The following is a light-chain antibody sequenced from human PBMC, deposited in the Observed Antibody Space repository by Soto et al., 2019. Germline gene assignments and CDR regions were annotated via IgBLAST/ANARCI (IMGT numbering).Light chain of an antibody. Sequence: DIPMTQSPSSLSASVGDRVTITCRASQGISNYLAWYQQKPGKVPKLLIYAASTLQSGVSSRFSGSGSGTEFTLTISSLQPEDVATYYCQECNSARTWTFGQGTKVEIK. V-gene: IGKV1-27*01. J-gene: IGKJ1*01. CDR2: AAS. CDR3: QECNSARTWT. CDR1: QGISNY.